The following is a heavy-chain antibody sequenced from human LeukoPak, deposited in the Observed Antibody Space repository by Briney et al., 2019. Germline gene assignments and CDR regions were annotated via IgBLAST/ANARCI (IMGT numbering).Heavy chain of an antibody. D-gene: IGHD1-26*01. J-gene: IGHJ4*02. V-gene: IGHV3-43D*03. CDR3: AKDSTPKSGSYLFDY. CDR2: ISWVGGSP. CDR1: GFTFATYA. Sequence: GGSLRLSCAASGFTFATYAMDWVRQAPGKGLGWVSFISWVGGSPYYADSVKGRFTISTENTAHSLYLQVTSLRAEDPALYYCAKDSTPKSGSYLFDYWGQGTLVTVSS.